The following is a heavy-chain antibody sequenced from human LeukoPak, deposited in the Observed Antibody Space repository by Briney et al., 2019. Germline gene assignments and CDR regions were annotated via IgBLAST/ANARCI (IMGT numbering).Heavy chain of an antibody. Sequence: PGRSLRLSCAASGVTFSSYGMHWVRQAPGKGLEWVAVISYDGSNKYYADSVKGRFTISRDNSKNTLYLQMNSLRAEDTAVYYCAKEPSIRDGYNLWVVYNHYGMDVWGQGTTVTVSS. V-gene: IGHV3-30*18. CDR2: ISYDGSNK. CDR1: GVTFSSYG. D-gene: IGHD5-24*01. J-gene: IGHJ6*02. CDR3: AKEPSIRDGYNLWVVYNHYGMDV.